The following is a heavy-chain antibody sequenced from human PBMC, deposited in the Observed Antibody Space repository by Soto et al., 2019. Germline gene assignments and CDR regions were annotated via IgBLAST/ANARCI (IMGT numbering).Heavy chain of an antibody. CDR1: GDSVTISDYY. CDR2: IHYSGST. J-gene: IGHJ4*02. Sequence: QLQLQESGPGLVKPSETLSLTCTVSGDSVTISDYYWGWIRQPPGKGPEWIGSIHYSGSTYYTPSLKGRVTISGDTSTKEFSQKLTSVTAADAAVYYCAAHDSGGYYAEYWGQGTLGTVST. V-gene: IGHV4-39*01. D-gene: IGHD3-22*01. CDR3: AAHDSGGYYAEY.